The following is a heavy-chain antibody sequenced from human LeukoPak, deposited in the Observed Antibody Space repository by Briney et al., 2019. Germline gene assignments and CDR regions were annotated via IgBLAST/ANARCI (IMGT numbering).Heavy chain of an antibody. V-gene: IGHV3-74*03. CDR3: ARGGYSPVDY. CDR2: IKTDGSMT. D-gene: IGHD4-23*01. Sequence: PGGSLRLSCETSGVTFSGYWMYWVRQAPGKGLVWVSHIKTDGSMTKNADSLKGRFTISRDNAKNTLYLQMNSLRAEDTAVYYCARGGYSPVDYWGQGTLVTVSS. J-gene: IGHJ4*02. CDR1: GVTFSGYW.